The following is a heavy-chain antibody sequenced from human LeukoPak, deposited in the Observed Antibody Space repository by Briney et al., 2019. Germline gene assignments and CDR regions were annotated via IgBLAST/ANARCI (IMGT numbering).Heavy chain of an antibody. CDR1: GGSISSGGYS. J-gene: IGHJ3*02. CDR3: ARGPYSYDSSGAFDI. D-gene: IGHD3-22*01. Sequence: PSETLSLTCAVSGGSISSGGYSWSWIRQPPGKGLEWIGYIYYSGSTNYNPSLKSRVTISVDTSKNQFSLKLSSVTAADTAVYFCARGPYSYDSSGAFDIWGQGTMVTVSS. V-gene: IGHV4-61*08. CDR2: IYYSGST.